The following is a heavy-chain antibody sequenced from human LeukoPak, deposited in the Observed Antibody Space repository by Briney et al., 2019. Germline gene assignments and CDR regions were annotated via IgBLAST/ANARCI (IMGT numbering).Heavy chain of an antibody. D-gene: IGHD1-26*01. J-gene: IGHJ4*02. V-gene: IGHV1-2*06. Sequence: ASVKVSCKASGYTFTGYYMHWVRQAPGQGLEWMGRINPNSGGTNYAQKFQGRVTMTRDTSISTAYMELSRLRSDDTAVYYCAREGGGSGSYYDYWGQGTLVTVSS. CDR1: GYTFTGYY. CDR3: AREGGGSGSYYDY. CDR2: INPNSGGT.